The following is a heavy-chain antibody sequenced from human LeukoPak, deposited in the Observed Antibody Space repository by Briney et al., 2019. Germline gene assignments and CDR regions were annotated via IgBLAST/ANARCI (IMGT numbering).Heavy chain of an antibody. D-gene: IGHD6-13*01. V-gene: IGHV3-23*01. CDR3: ARGGSSWYRGENWFVP. CDR2: ICGSGGST. CDR1: GFTFSSYA. J-gene: IGHJ5*02. Sequence: GGSLRLSCAASGFTFSSYAMSWARQAPGKGREWVSAICGSGGSTYYADSVKGRFTISRDNAKNSLYLQMNSLRDEDTAVYYCARGGSSWYRGENWFVPWGQRTLVTVSS.